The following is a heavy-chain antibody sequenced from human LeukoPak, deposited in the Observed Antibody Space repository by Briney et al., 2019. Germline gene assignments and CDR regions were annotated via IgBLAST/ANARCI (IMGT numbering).Heavy chain of an antibody. Sequence: SETLSLTCTVSGGSISSDDYYWSWIRQHPGKGLEWIGYIYYSGSTYYNPSLKSRVTISVDTSKNQFPLKLSSVTAADTAVYYCARDSLTRGLTPWGQGTLVTVSS. J-gene: IGHJ5*02. CDR2: IYYSGST. CDR3: ARDSLTRGLTP. CDR1: GGSISSDDYY. V-gene: IGHV4-31*03. D-gene: IGHD3-10*01.